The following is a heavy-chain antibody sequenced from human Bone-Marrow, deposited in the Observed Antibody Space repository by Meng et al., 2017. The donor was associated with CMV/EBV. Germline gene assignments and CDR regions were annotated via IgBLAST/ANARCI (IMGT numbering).Heavy chain of an antibody. CDR3: VKGWIFGRLFDY. J-gene: IGHJ4*02. CDR2: ISGNGDRR. V-gene: IGHV3-23*01. CDR1: GFIFSDYA. Sequence: RGSLRLSCAASGFIFSDYAMSWVRQVPGKGLEWVSAISGNGDRRYYAESVRGRFTISRDTSKNTLYLQMNSLRAEDTALYYCVKGWIFGRLFDYCGQGTLVTVSS. D-gene: IGHD3-10*01.